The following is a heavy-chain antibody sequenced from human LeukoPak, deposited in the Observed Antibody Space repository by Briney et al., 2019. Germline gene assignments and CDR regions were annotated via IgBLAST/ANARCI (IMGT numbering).Heavy chain of an antibody. CDR2: ISSSSSYI. D-gene: IGHD2-2*01. J-gene: IGHJ4*02. CDR3: AKAQDIVVVPAAMDY. V-gene: IGHV3-21*01. Sequence: GGSLRLSCAASGFTFSSYSMNWVRQAPGKGLERVSSISSSSSYIYYADSVKGRFTISRDNAKNSLYLQMNSLRAEDTAVYYCAKAQDIVVVPAAMDYWGQGTLVTVSS. CDR1: GFTFSSYS.